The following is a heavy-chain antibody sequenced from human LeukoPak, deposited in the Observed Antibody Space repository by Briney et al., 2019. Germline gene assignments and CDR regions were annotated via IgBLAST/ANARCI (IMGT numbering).Heavy chain of an antibody. V-gene: IGHV3-66*01. CDR1: GFTVSSNY. CDR2: IYSGGST. CDR3: ARDSGTVVTAILGY. J-gene: IGHJ4*02. D-gene: IGHD4-23*01. Sequence: GGSLRLSCAASGFTVSSNYMSWVRQAPGKGLEWVSVIYSGGSTYYADSVKGRFTISRDNSKNTLYLQMNSLRAEDTAVYYCARDSGTVVTAILGYWGQGTLVTVSS.